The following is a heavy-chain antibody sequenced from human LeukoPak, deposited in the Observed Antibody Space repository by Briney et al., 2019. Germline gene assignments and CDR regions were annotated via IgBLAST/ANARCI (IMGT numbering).Heavy chain of an antibody. CDR1: GFTFSIYG. V-gene: IGHV3-23*01. Sequence: GGSLRLSCAASGFTFSIYGMSWVRQAPGKGLEWVSGISGSGGSTYYADSVKGRFTISRDSSKSTLYLQMNSLRTEDTAVYYCAKRGYYDSSGYYGPFDYWGQGTLVTVSS. D-gene: IGHD3-22*01. CDR3: AKRGYYDSSGYYGPFDY. J-gene: IGHJ4*02. CDR2: ISGSGGST.